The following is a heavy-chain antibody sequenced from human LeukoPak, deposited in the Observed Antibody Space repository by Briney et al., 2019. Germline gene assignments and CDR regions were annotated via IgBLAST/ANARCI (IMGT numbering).Heavy chain of an antibody. CDR2: INPNSGGT. CDR1: GYTFNSYG. Sequence: ASVKVSCKASGYTFNSYGISWVRQAPGQGLEWMGWINPNSGGTNYAQKFQGRVTMTRDTSISTAYMELSRLRSDDTAVYYCARDRVTMVRGVIIGDYWGQGTLVTVSS. V-gene: IGHV1-2*02. J-gene: IGHJ4*02. CDR3: ARDRVTMVRGVIIGDY. D-gene: IGHD3-10*01.